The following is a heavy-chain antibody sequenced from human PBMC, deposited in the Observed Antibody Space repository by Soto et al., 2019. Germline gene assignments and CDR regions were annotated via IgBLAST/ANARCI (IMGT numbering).Heavy chain of an antibody. CDR1: GVSTSSGNW. J-gene: IGHJ4*02. CDR3: ARLVYDTRLNYMYFDF. CDR2: IFHDGTA. V-gene: IGHV4-4*02. D-gene: IGHD3-10*01. Sequence: SETLSLTCAVSGVSTSSGNWWTWVRQTPQRGLEYIGEIFHDGTANYYPSFERRVAVSVDMSKNQFSLKLTSVTAADTAIYFCARLVYDTRLNYMYFDFWGQGALVTVSS.